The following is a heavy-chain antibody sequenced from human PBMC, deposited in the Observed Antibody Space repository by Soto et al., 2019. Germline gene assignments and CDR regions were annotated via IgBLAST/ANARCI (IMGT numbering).Heavy chain of an antibody. J-gene: IGHJ4*02. CDR3: ARGLGIAARGFRDEFDY. CDR1: GGTFSSYT. CDR2: IIPILGIA. V-gene: IGHV1-69*02. Sequence: GASVKVSCKASGGTFSSYTISWVRQAPGQGLEWMGRIIPILGIANYAQKFQGRVTITADKSTSTAYMELSSLRSEDTAVYYCARGLGIAARGFRDEFDYWGQGTLVTVSS. D-gene: IGHD6-6*01.